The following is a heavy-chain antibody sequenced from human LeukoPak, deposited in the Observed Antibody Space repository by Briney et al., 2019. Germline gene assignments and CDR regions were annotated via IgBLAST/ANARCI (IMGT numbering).Heavy chain of an antibody. CDR2: IKQDGSEI. CDR1: GFTFSNYW. J-gene: IGHJ4*02. Sequence: GGSLRLSCAASGFTFSNYWMTWVRQAPGKGLEWVANIKQDGSEISYVDSVKGRFTISRDNAKNSLYLQMNSLRAEDTALYYCAKDHGSGSYYPYYFDYWGQGTLVTVSS. V-gene: IGHV3-7*03. CDR3: AKDHGSGSYYPYYFDY. D-gene: IGHD3-10*01.